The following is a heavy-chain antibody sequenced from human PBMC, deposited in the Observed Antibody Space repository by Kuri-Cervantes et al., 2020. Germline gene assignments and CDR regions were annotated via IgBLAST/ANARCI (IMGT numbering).Heavy chain of an antibody. Sequence: ASVKVSCKASGYTFTSYDINWVRQATGQGLEWMGWMNPNSGNTGYAQKFQGRVTMTRNTSISTAYMELSSLRSEDTAVYYCARNRPSVTVGYFDYWGQGTLVTVSS. J-gene: IGHJ4*02. V-gene: IGHV1-8*01. CDR1: GYTFTSYD. D-gene: IGHD4-17*01. CDR2: MNPNSGNT. CDR3: ARNRPSVTVGYFDY.